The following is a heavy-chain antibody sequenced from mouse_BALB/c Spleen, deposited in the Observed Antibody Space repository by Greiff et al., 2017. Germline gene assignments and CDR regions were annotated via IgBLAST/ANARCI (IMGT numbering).Heavy chain of an antibody. V-gene: IGHV5-9-4*01. Sequence: EVQRVESGGGLVKPGGSLKLSCAASGFTFSSYAMSWVRQSPEKRLEWVAEISSGGSYTYYPDTVTGRFTISRDNAKNTLYLEMSSLRSEDTAMYYCAREGVLRGFAYWGQGTLVTVSA. CDR1: GFTFSSYA. CDR2: ISSGGSYT. J-gene: IGHJ3*01. CDR3: AREGVLRGFAY. D-gene: IGHD1-1*01.